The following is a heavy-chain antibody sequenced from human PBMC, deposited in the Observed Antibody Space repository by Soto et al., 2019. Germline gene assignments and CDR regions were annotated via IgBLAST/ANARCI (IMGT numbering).Heavy chain of an antibody. CDR3: ARDTGDGTFDF. J-gene: IGHJ4*02. D-gene: IGHD7-27*01. CDR1: GYTFSSYA. V-gene: IGHV1-3*01. Sequence: QVHLVQSGAEVRKPGASVKFSCKASGYTFSSYAMHWVRQDPGQRLEWMGWINAGYGNTKSSQKFQDRVTISRDTSASTAYMELTSLRSEDTAVYYCARDTGDGTFDFWGQGTLVTVSS. CDR2: INAGYGNT.